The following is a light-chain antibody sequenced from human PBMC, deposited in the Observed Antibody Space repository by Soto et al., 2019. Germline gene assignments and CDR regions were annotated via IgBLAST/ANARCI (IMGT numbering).Light chain of an antibody. CDR3: RSYTNSNTQV. V-gene: IGLV2-14*01. CDR2: EVS. CDR1: SSDVGGYNY. J-gene: IGLJ1*01. Sequence: QSALAQPASVSGSPGQSITISCTGTSSDVGGYNYVSWYQQHPGKAPKLMIYEVSNRSSGLSNRFSGSKSGNTASLTISGLQAEEEADYYCRSYTNSNTQVFGTGTKVIVL.